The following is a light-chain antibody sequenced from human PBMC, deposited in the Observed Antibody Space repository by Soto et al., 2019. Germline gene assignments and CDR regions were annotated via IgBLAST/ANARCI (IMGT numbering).Light chain of an antibody. Sequence: DIQMTQSPSSLSASVGDRVTITCRASQDISNYLAWYQQRPGKVPKLLIYAASTLQSDVPSRFSGSGSGTAFTLPISSLLPEDVATYYCQNLDSAAFTFGPGTKVDIK. CDR1: QDISNY. CDR2: AAS. J-gene: IGKJ3*01. CDR3: QNLDSAAFT. V-gene: IGKV1-27*01.